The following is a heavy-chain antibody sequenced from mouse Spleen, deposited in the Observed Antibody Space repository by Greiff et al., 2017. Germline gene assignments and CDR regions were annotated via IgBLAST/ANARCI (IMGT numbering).Heavy chain of an antibody. CDR1: GYTFTTYP. Sequence: QVQLKQSGAELVKPGASVKMSCKASGYTFTTYPIEWMKQNHGKSLEWIGNFHPYNDDTKFNEKFKGKATLTVEKSSSTVYLELSRLTSDDSAVYYCARQNYGSSYWYFDVWGAGTTVTVSS. CDR2: FHPYNDDT. D-gene: IGHD1-1*01. V-gene: IGHV1-47*01. J-gene: IGHJ1*01. CDR3: ARQNYGSSYWYFDV.